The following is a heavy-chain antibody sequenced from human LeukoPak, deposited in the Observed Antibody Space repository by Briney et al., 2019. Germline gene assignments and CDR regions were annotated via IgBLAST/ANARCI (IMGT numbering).Heavy chain of an antibody. D-gene: IGHD2-2*01. J-gene: IGHJ5*02. Sequence: ASVKVSCKVSGYTLTELSMHWVRQAPGKGLEWMGGFDPEDGETIYAQKFQGRVTMTEDTSTDTAYMELSSLRSEDTAVYYCATGYCSSTSCHNWFDPWGQGNLVTVSS. CDR2: FDPEDGET. V-gene: IGHV1-24*01. CDR3: ATGYCSSTSCHNWFDP. CDR1: GYTLTELS.